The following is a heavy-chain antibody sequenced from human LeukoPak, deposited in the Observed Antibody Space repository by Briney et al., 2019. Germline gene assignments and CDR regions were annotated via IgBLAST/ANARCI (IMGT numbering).Heavy chain of an antibody. CDR1: GFTFSSYA. Sequence: GGSPRLSCAASGFTFSSYAMNWVRQAPGKGLKWVSCITTTVSTYYADSVKGRFTISRDNVKNSLYLKMNSLRAEDTAVYFCARRGTDYCTPSSCHPNWFAPWGQGTQVTVSS. J-gene: IGHJ5*02. CDR3: ARRGTDYCTPSSCHPNWFAP. CDR2: ITTTVST. D-gene: IGHD4-11*01. V-gene: IGHV3-21*04.